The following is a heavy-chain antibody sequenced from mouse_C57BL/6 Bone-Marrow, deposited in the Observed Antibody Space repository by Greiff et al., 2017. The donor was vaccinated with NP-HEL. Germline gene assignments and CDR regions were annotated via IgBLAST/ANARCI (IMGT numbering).Heavy chain of an antibody. CDR3: ITTVRDFDY. J-gene: IGHJ2*01. V-gene: IGHV5-9-1*02. Sequence: EVKVVESGEGLVKPGGSLKLSCAASGFTFSSYAMSWVRQTPEKRLEWVAYISSGGDYIYYADTVKGRFTISRYNARNTLYLQISSLKSEDTAMYYCITTVRDFDYWGQGTTLTVSS. CDR1: GFTFSSYA. D-gene: IGHD1-1*01. CDR2: ISSGGDYI.